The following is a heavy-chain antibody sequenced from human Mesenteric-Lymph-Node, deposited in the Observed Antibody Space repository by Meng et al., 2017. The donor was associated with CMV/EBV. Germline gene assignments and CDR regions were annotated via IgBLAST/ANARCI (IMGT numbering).Heavy chain of an antibody. Sequence: GGSLRLSCAASGFTFSSYGMHWVRQAPGKGLEWVAVIWYDGSNKYYADSVKGRFTISRDSAKNSLYLQMNSLRAEDTAVYYCARDAYCSSIRCYLGAGFFDYWGQGTLVTVSS. CDR3: ARDAYCSSIRCYLGAGFFDY. CDR2: IWYDGSNK. D-gene: IGHD2-2*01. V-gene: IGHV3-33*01. CDR1: GFTFSSYG. J-gene: IGHJ4*02.